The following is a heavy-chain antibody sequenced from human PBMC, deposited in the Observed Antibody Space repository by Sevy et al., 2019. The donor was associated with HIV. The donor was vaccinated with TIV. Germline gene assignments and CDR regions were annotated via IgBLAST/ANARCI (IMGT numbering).Heavy chain of an antibody. CDR2: ISGISNYI. CDR1: VFTFSSYS. D-gene: IGHD6-6*01. V-gene: IGHV3-21*01. Sequence: GGSLRLSCAASVFTFSSYSMNWVRQAPGKGLEWVSSISGISNYIYYADSVQGRFSISRDNAKDSLYLQMNSLRVEDTAIYYCARGVQTYDAFDIWGQGTMVTVSS. J-gene: IGHJ3*02. CDR3: ARGVQTYDAFDI.